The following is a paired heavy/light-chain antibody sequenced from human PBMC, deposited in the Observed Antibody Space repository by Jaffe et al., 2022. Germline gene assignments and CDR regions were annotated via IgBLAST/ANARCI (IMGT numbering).Heavy chain of an antibody. V-gene: IGHV3-9*02. CDR3: TKDIQPGGLHC. CDR1: EFTSQNWA. Sequence: EVHLVESGGGLTQPGRSLRLSCVVSEFTSQNWAMHWVRQAPGKGLEWVSAIDFNSGRIGYSDSVKGRFTISRDDAKNSLYLQMNSLRVEDTALYYCTKDIQPGGLHCWGQGTLVTVSS. CDR2: IDFNSGRI. J-gene: IGHJ4*02. D-gene: IGHD3-16*01.
Light chain of an antibody. J-gene: IGKJ2*01. CDR1: QSLVHSDGNTY. V-gene: IGKV2-30*02. CDR3: MQGTQWPYT. CDR2: KVS. Sequence: DVVLTQSPLSLPVTLGQPASISCRSSQSLVHSDGNTYLNWFHQRPGQSPRRLIYKVSDRDSGVPDRFSGSGSGTDFTLKISRVEAEDVGIYYCMQGTQWPYTFGQGTKLEIK.